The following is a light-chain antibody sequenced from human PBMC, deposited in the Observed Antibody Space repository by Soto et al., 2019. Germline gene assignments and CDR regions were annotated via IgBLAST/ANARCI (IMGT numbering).Light chain of an antibody. Sequence: EIVLTQSPGTLSLSPGERATLSCRASQSVSSSYLAWYQQKPGQAPRLLIYSASSRATGIPDRFSGSGSGTDFTLTISRLEPEDFAVYYCQQYGGSLTFGGGTKVEMK. V-gene: IGKV3-20*01. J-gene: IGKJ4*01. CDR3: QQYGGSLT. CDR1: QSVSSSY. CDR2: SAS.